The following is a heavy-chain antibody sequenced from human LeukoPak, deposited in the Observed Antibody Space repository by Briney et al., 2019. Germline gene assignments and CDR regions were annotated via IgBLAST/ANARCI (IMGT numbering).Heavy chain of an antibody. CDR3: AKDRGVIVPAGMAT. V-gene: IGHV3-23*01. Sequence: GGSLRLSCAASGFTFNNYAMSWVRQATGKVLEWVSVISGSGGSTYYADSVKGRFTISRDNSKNTLYLQMNSLRAEETAVYYCAKDRGVIVPAGMATWGQGTLVTVSS. J-gene: IGHJ5*02. CDR1: GFTFNNYA. D-gene: IGHD2-2*01. CDR2: ISGSGGST.